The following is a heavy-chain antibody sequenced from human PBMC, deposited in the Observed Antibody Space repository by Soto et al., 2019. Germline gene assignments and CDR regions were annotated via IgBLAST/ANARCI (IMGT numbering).Heavy chain of an antibody. CDR2: INHSGST. CDR3: ARGPRDFWSGIPCWFDP. Sequence: SETLSLTCAVYGGSFSGYYWSWIRQPPGKGLEWIGEINHSGSTNYNPSLKSRVTISVDTSKNQFSLKLSSVTAADTAVYYCARGPRDFWSGIPCWFDPWGQGTLVTVSS. J-gene: IGHJ5*02. V-gene: IGHV4-34*01. D-gene: IGHD3-3*01. CDR1: GGSFSGYY.